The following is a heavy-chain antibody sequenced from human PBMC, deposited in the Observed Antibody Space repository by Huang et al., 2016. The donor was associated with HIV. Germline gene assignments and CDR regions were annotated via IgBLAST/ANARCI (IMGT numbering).Heavy chain of an antibody. J-gene: IGHJ4*02. V-gene: IGHV1-18*01. CDR1: GYTFTSYG. Sequence: QVQLVQSGAEVKKPGASVKVSCKASGYTFTSYGISWVRQAPGQGLEWMGWISAYNRNTHCEQKLQGRVTMTTDASTSTAYMELRSLRSDDTAVYYCARDETYYYDSSGFDYWGQGTLVTVSS. CDR3: ARDETYYYDSSGFDY. CDR2: ISAYNRNT. D-gene: IGHD3-22*01.